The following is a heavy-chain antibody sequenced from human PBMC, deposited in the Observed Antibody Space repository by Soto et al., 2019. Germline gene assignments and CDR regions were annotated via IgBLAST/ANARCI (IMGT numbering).Heavy chain of an antibody. V-gene: IGHV3-7*03. J-gene: IGHJ4*02. D-gene: IGHD3-10*01. Sequence: GGSLRLSCAASGFTFSSYWMSWVRQAPGKGLEWVANIKQDGSEKYYVDSVKGRFTISRDNAKNSLYLQMNSLRAVDTAVYYCARYPLNYYGSVSYEDYWGQGTLVTVSS. CDR2: IKQDGSEK. CDR3: ARYPLNYYGSVSYEDY. CDR1: GFTFSSYW.